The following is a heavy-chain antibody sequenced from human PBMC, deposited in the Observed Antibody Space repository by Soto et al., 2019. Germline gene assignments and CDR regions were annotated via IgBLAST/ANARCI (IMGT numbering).Heavy chain of an antibody. CDR3: ARDLADTAMVF. CDR1: GFTFSSYS. Sequence: EVQLVESGGGLVKPGGSLRLSCAASGFTFSSYSMNWVRQAPGKGLEWVSSISSSSSYIYYADTVKGRFTISRDNAKHSVYLQMNSLRAEDTAVYCCARDLADTAMVFWGQGTLVTVSS. CDR2: ISSSSSYI. J-gene: IGHJ4*02. D-gene: IGHD5-18*01. V-gene: IGHV3-21*01.